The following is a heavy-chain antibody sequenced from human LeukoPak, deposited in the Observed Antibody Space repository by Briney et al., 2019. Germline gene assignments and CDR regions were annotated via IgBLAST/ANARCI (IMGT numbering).Heavy chain of an antibody. D-gene: IGHD6-19*01. CDR3: ARDIAVAVGYFDY. CDR2: IRSDSSNQ. Sequence: GGSLRLSCAASAFRFSSYGMHWVRQAPGKGPEWVAFIRSDSSNQYYADSVKGRFTISRDNSKNTLYLQMNSLRAEDTAVYYCARDIAVAVGYFDYWGQGTLVTVSS. J-gene: IGHJ4*02. V-gene: IGHV3-30*02. CDR1: AFRFSSYG.